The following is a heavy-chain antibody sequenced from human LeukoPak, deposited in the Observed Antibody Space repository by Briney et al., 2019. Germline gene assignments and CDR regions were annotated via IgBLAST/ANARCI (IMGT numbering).Heavy chain of an antibody. Sequence: SETLSLTCTVSGGSISSYYWRSIRQPAGKGLEWIGGIYTSGSTNYNPSLKSRVTMSVDTSKSQFSLMLSSVTAADTAVYYCATQYSSSWYGVPHFDYWGQGTLVTVSS. CDR2: IYTSGST. CDR3: ATQYSSSWYGVPHFDY. D-gene: IGHD6-13*01. CDR1: GGSISSYY. J-gene: IGHJ4*02. V-gene: IGHV4-4*07.